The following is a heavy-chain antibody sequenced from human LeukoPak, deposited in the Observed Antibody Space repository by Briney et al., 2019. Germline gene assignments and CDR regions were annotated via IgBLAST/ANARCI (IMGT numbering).Heavy chain of an antibody. J-gene: IGHJ4*02. V-gene: IGHV1-8*01. CDR2: MNPNSGNT. Sequence: ASVKVSCKASGYTFTRYDINWVRQATGRGLEWMGWMNPNSGNTGYAQKFQGRVTMTRNTSISTAYMELSSLRSEEPHVHYCATDSDNLTSYYVQWGQEPLVTVSS. CDR1: GYTFTRYD. D-gene: IGHD3-9*01. CDR3: ATDSDNLTSYYVQ.